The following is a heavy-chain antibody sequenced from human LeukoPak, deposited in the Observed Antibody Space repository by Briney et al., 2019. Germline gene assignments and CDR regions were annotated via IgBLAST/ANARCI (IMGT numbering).Heavy chain of an antibody. D-gene: IGHD1-26*01. Sequence: PGGSLRLSCAASGFTFDDYAMHWVRHAPGKGLEWVSLISWDGGSTYYADSVKGRFTISRDNSKNSLYLQMNSLRTEDTALYYCAKALSGSHYYYYYYMDVWGKGTTVTVSS. V-gene: IGHV3-43*01. J-gene: IGHJ6*03. CDR2: ISWDGGST. CDR3: AKALSGSHYYYYYYMDV. CDR1: GFTFDDYA.